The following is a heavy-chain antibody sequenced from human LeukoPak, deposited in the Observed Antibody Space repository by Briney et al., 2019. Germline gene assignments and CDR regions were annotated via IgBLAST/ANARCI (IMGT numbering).Heavy chain of an antibody. J-gene: IGHJ4*02. D-gene: IGHD1-26*01. CDR2: INPNSGGT. CDR3: AIIVGAILSFDY. V-gene: IGHV1-2*02. CDR1: GYTFTGYY. Sequence: ASVKVSCKASGYTFTGYYMYWVRQAPGQGLEWMGWINPNSGGTNYAQKFQGRVTMTRDTSISTAYMELSRLRSDDTAVYYCAIIVGAILSFDYWGQGTLVTVSS.